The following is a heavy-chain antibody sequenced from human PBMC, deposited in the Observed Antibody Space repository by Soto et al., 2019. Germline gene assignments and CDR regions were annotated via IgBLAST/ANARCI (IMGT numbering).Heavy chain of an antibody. CDR3: ARGPVAVNFIYYNGMDV. J-gene: IGHJ6*02. Sequence: PSETLSLTCTVSGGSISSGGYYWSWIRQHPGKGPEWIGKINHSGYTNYNSSLKSRVTISVDTSKNQFSLKLSSVTAADTAVYYCARGPVAVNFIYYNGMDVWGQGTTVTVSS. V-gene: IGHV4-39*07. CDR2: INHSGYT. D-gene: IGHD6-19*01. CDR1: GGSISSGGYY.